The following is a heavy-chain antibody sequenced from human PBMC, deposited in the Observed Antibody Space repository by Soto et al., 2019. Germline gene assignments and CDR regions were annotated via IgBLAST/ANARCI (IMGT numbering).Heavy chain of an antibody. V-gene: IGHV3-48*01. CDR3: ASLGYSGYEPFDY. CDR2: ISSSSSTI. Sequence: EVQLVESGGGLVQPGGSLRLSCAASGFTFSSYSMNWVRQAPGKGLEWVSYISSSSSTIYYADSVKGRFTISRDNAKNPLYLQMNSLRAEDTAVYYCASLGYSGYEPFDYWGQGTLVTVSS. J-gene: IGHJ4*02. D-gene: IGHD5-12*01. CDR1: GFTFSSYS.